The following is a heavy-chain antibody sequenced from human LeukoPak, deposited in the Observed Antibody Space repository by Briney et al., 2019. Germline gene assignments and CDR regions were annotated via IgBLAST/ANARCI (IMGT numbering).Heavy chain of an antibody. V-gene: IGHV3-21*04. CDR3: AKRVVLAALLPGPFDY. J-gene: IGHJ4*02. Sequence: PGGSLRLSCAASGFTFSSYSMNWVRQAPGKGLEWVSSISSSSSYIYYADSVKGRFTISRDNAKNSLYLQMSSLRAEDTALYYCAKRVVLAALLPGPFDYWGQGTLVTVSS. D-gene: IGHD2-15*01. CDR2: ISSSSSYI. CDR1: GFTFSSYS.